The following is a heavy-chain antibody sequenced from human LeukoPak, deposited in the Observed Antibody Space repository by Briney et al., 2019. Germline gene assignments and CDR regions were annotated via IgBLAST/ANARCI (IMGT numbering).Heavy chain of an antibody. CDR3: GRHVPYFDY. J-gene: IGHJ4*02. V-gene: IGHV4-39*01. CDR2: IYHSGTT. CDR1: GGSITTGSHY. Sequence: SETLSLTCTVSGGSITTGSHYWGWVRQPPGKGLEWIGSIYHSGTTYYKSTLKSRVSISIDTSRTQFSLTLSSVTAADTAVYYCGRHVPYFDYWDQGTLVTVSS.